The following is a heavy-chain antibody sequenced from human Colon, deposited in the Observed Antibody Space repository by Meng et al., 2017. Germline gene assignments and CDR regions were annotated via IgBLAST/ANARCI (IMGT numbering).Heavy chain of an antibody. J-gene: IGHJ4*02. V-gene: IGHV4-31*03. CDR2: IYYSGST. Sequence: QVLLQESGPGLGQPSQTLSLTCSVSGASVSSGPYYWSWIRQHPGKGLEWIGYIYYSGSTYYNPSLKSRVIISVASSKNQFSLNLTSVTAADTAVYYCATEATLYYFDYWGQGALVTVSS. CDR3: ATEATLYYFDY. D-gene: IGHD3-16*01. CDR1: GASVSSGPYY.